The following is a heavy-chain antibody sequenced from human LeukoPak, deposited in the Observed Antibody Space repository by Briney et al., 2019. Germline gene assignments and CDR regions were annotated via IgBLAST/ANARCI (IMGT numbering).Heavy chain of an antibody. Sequence: SETLSLTCTVSGGSISSYYWSWIRQPPGKGLKWIGYIYYSGSTNYNPSLKSRVTISVDTSKNQFSLKLSSVTAADTVVYYCARFVAAGPYPMDAFDIWGQGTMVTVSS. CDR1: GGSISSYY. D-gene: IGHD6-13*01. J-gene: IGHJ3*02. V-gene: IGHV4-59*01. CDR3: ARFVAAGPYPMDAFDI. CDR2: IYYSGST.